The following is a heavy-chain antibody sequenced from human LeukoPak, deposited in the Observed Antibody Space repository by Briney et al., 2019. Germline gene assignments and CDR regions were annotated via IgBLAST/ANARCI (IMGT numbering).Heavy chain of an antibody. CDR3: ARAEFCAPNCYYYFYY. J-gene: IGHJ4*02. CDR2: INPNSGGT. D-gene: IGHD2-21*02. V-gene: IGHV1-2*02. CDR1: GYTFTNYV. Sequence: ASVKVSCKASGYTFTNYVLHWLRQAPGQGLEWMGWINPNSGGTNYAQKFQGRVTMTRDTSISTAYTELSRLTSDDTAVYYCARAEFCAPNCYYYFYYWGQGTLVTVSS.